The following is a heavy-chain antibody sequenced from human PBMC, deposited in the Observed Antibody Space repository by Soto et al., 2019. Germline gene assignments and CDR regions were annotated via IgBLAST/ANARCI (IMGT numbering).Heavy chain of an antibody. CDR2: IYHIGST. D-gene: IGHD6-6*01. J-gene: IGHJ4*02. CDR3: AREVFSSSSGFDY. Sequence: SDTLYLTCTVSGGTISSDGYYWSWIRQAPGRGLEWIGYIYHIGSTYYNPSLESRVTTSLDKSKNQFSLNLRSVTAADTAVYFCAREVFSSSSGFDYWGQGTLVTVSS. V-gene: IGHV4-30-4*02. CDR1: GGTISSDGYY.